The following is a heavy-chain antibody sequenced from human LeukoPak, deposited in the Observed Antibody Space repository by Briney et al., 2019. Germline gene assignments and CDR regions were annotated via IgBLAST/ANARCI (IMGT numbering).Heavy chain of an antibody. CDR2: IYTSGST. V-gene: IGHV4-4*07. CDR3: ARARYYYDSSGSHFDY. D-gene: IGHD3-22*01. Sequence: SETLSLTCTVSGGSISSYYWSWIRQPAGKGLEWIGRIYTSGSTNYNPSLKSRVTMSVDTSKNQFSLKLSSVTTADTAVYYCARARYYYDSSGSHFDYWGQGTLVTVSS. J-gene: IGHJ4*02. CDR1: GGSISSYY.